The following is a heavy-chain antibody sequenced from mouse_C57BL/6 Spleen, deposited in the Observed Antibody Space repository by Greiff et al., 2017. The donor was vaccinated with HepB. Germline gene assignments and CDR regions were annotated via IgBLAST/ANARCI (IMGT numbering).Heavy chain of an antibody. CDR2: IYPGDGDT. V-gene: IGHV1-80*01. J-gene: IGHJ1*03. CDR1: GYAFSSYW. Sequence: VQLQQSGAELVKPGASVKISCKASGYAFSSYWMNWVKQRPGKGLEWIGQIYPGDGDTNYNGKFKGKATLTADKSSSTAYMQHSSLTSEDSAVYFCARYGDGRSSFDVWGTGTTVTVSS. D-gene: IGHD1-1*01. CDR3: ARYGDGRSSFDV.